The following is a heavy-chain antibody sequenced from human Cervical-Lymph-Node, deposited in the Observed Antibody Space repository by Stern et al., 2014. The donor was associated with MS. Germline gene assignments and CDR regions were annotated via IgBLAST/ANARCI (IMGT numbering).Heavy chain of an antibody. CDR2: IIPIFGTA. J-gene: IGHJ4*02. D-gene: IGHD3-3*01. V-gene: IGHV1-69*06. CDR1: GGTFSSYA. Sequence: VQLVESGAEVKKPGSSVKVTCKASGGTFSSYAISWVRQAPGQGLEWMGGIIPIFGTANYAQKFQGRVTITADKSTSTAYMELSSLRSEDTAVYYCARDEGYEFWSGYSGYWGQGTLVTVSS. CDR3: ARDEGYEFWSGYSGY.